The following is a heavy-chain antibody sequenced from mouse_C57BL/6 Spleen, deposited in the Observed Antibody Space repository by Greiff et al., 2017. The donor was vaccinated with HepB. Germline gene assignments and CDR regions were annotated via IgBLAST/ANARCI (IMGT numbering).Heavy chain of an antibody. CDR1: GYTFTSYW. CDR3: ARERDHAMDY. CDR2: IYPGSGST. Sequence: VQLQQSGAELVKPGASVKMSCKASGYTFTSYWITWVKQRPGQVLEWIGDIYPGSGSTNYNEKFKSKATLTVDTSSSTAYMQLSSLTSEDSAVYYCARERDHAMDYWGQGTSVTVSS. V-gene: IGHV1-55*01. J-gene: IGHJ4*01.